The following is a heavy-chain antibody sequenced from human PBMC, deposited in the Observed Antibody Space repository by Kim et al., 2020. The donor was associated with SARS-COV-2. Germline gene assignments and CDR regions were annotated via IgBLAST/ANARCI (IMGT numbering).Heavy chain of an antibody. CDR1: GFTFSSYA. V-gene: IGHV3-23*01. J-gene: IGHJ2*01. CDR3: AKSPIRLLWLRNYWYFDL. D-gene: IGHD3-10*01. CDR2: ISGSGGST. Sequence: GGSLRLSCAASGFTFSSYAMSWVRQAPGKGLEWVSAISGSGGSTYYADSVKGRFTISRDNSKNTLYLQMNSLRAEDTAVYYCAKSPIRLLWLRNYWYFDLWGRGTLVTVSS.